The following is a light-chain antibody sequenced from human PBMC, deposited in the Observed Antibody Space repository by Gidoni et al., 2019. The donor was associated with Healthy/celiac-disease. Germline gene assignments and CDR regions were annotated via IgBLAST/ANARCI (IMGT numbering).Light chain of an antibody. Sequence: EIQMTQSPSSLSSSVGDRVNITCRASQSISSYLNWYQQKPGKAPKLLIYAASSLQSGVPSRFSGSGSWTDFTLTISSLQPEDFSTYYCQQSYSTLLTFGQXTKVEIK. J-gene: IGKJ1*01. CDR2: AAS. V-gene: IGKV1-39*01. CDR3: QQSYSTLLT. CDR1: QSISSY.